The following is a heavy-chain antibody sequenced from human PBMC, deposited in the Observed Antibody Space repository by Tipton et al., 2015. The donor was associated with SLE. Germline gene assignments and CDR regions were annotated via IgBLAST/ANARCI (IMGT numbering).Heavy chain of an antibody. CDR3: ARGAGPITSFGNYYYYYYMAV. J-gene: IGHJ6*03. D-gene: IGHD3-16*01. CDR1: GYTFTSYY. CDR2: INPSGGST. Sequence: QVQLGQSGPEVKKPGASVKVSCKASGYTFTSYYMHWVRQAPGQGLEWMGIINPSGGSTSYAQKFQGRVTMTRDTSTSTVYMELSSLRSEDTAVYYCARGAGPITSFGNYYYYYYMAVWGKGTTVTVSS. V-gene: IGHV1-46*01.